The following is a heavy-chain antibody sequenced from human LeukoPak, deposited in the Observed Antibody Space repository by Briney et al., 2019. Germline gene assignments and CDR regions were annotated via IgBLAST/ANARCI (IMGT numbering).Heavy chain of an antibody. D-gene: IGHD6-13*01. J-gene: IGHJ4*02. V-gene: IGHV3-7*01. Sequence: QPGGSLRLSCAASGSTFSTYWMSWVRQAPGKGLEWVANIKQDGSEKYYVDSVKGRFTISRDNAKNSLYLQMNSLRAEDTAMYYCARDSAGNDYWGQGTLVTVSS. CDR1: GSTFSTYW. CDR3: ARDSAGNDY. CDR2: IKQDGSEK.